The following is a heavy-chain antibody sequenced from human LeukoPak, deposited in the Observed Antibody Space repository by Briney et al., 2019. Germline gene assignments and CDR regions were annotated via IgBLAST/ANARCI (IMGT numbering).Heavy chain of an antibody. CDR3: ARETRDFSGYDN. V-gene: IGHV1-2*06. Sequence: ASVKVPCKASGYTFSGHYMHWVRQAPGQGLEWMGRINPKSGGTNHAPRFQGRVTTTRDTSISTVYMELSSLRYDDTAVYYCARETRDFSGYDNWGLGTLVTVSS. CDR1: GYTFSGHY. J-gene: IGHJ4*02. CDR2: INPKSGGT. D-gene: IGHD5-12*01.